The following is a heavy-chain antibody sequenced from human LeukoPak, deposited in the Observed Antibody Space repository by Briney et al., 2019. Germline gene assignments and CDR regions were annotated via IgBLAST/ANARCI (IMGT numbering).Heavy chain of an antibody. CDR2: IIPIFGTA. V-gene: IGHV1-69*01. CDR1: GGTFISYA. CDR3: AIPTRRYSYGLPFDY. J-gene: IGHJ4*02. Sequence: SVRVSCKASGGTFISYAISWVRQAPGQGLEWMGGIIPIFGTANYAQKFQGRVTITADESTSTAYMELSSLRSEDTAVYYCAIPTRRYSYGLPFDYWGQGTLVTVSS. D-gene: IGHD5-18*01.